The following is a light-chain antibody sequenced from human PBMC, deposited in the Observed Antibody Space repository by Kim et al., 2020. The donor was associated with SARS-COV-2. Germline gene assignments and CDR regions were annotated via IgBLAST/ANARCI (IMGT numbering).Light chain of an antibody. CDR3: QSYDSSLSGWV. V-gene: IGLV1-40*01. CDR2: QNT. CDR1: NSNIGAGYD. J-gene: IGLJ3*02. Sequence: QRVTISCTGSNSNIGAGYDVHWYQQIAGTAPKLLIYQNTNRPSGVPDRFSGSKSDTSVSLAITGLQAEDEADYYCQSYDSSLSGWVFGGGTQLTVL.